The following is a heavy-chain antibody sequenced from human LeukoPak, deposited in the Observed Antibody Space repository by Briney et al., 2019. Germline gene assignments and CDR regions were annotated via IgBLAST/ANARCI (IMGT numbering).Heavy chain of an antibody. V-gene: IGHV3-23*01. J-gene: IGHJ4*02. CDR3: ATDYDFWSGYLGFDY. CDR2: ISGSGGST. D-gene: IGHD3-3*01. CDR1: GFTFSSYA. Sequence: GGSLRLSCAASGFTFSSYAMSWVRQAPGKGLEWVSAISGSGGSTYYADSVKGRFTISRDNSKNTLYLQMNSLRAEDTAVYYCATDYDFWSGYLGFDYWGQGTLVTASS.